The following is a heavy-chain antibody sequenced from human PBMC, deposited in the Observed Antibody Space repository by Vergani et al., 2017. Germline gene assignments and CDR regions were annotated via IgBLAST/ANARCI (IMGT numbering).Heavy chain of an antibody. CDR3: AIDHILTGYYDAVDI. CDR2: INPSGGST. Sequence: QVQLVQSGAEVKKPGASVKVSCKASGYTFTSYYMHWVRQVPGQGLEWMGIINPSGGSTSYAQKFQGRVTMTRETSTSTVYMGLSSRRSEDTAVYYCAIDHILTGYYDAVDIWEGRIMIVVSS. J-gene: IGHJ3*02. CDR1: GYTFTSYY. V-gene: IGHV1-46*03. D-gene: IGHD3-9*01.